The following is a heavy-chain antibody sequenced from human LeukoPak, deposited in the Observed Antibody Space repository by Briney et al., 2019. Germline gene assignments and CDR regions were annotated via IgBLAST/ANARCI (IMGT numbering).Heavy chain of an antibody. CDR2: ISPGDSDT. D-gene: IGHD2-2*02. CDR1: GYSFTSYW. CDR3: ARLVVPAAISSGSPDY. J-gene: IGHJ4*02. Sequence: GESLKTSCKGSGYSFTSYWIGWGRQMPGKGLEWVWIISPGDSDTRYRTSFHGEVTISADKSISTAYLQWSSLKASDTAMYYCARLVVPAAISSGSPDYWGQGTLVTVSS. V-gene: IGHV5-51*01.